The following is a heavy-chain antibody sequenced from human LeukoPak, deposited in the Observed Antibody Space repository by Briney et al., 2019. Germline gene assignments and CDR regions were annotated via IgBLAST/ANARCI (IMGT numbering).Heavy chain of an antibody. CDR3: ARSGYFVPYYYDSSGYYKTEYYFDY. Sequence: GASVKVSCKASGYTFTGYYMHWVRQAPGQGLEWMGWINPNSGDTNYAQKFQGRVTMTRDTSISTAYMELSRLRSDDTAVYYCARSGYFVPYYYDSSGYYKTEYYFDYWGQGTLVTVSS. D-gene: IGHD3-22*01. CDR2: INPNSGDT. CDR1: GYTFTGYY. V-gene: IGHV1-2*02. J-gene: IGHJ4*02.